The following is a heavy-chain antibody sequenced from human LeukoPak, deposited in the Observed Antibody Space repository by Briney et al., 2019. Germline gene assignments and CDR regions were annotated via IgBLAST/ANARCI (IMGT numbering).Heavy chain of an antibody. Sequence: PGGSLRLSCAASGFTFSSYGMHWVRQAPGKGLEWVSYISSSGSTIYYADSVKGRFTISRDNAKNSLYLQMNSLRAEDTAVYYCARDKSEGFWFDPWGQGTLVTVSS. D-gene: IGHD3-3*01. CDR1: GFTFSSYG. V-gene: IGHV3-48*04. J-gene: IGHJ5*02. CDR2: ISSSGSTI. CDR3: ARDKSEGFWFDP.